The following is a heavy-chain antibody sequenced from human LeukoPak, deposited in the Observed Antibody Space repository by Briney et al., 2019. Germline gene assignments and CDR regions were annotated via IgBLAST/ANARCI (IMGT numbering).Heavy chain of an antibody. V-gene: IGHV3-30*18. CDR2: ISYDGVNK. D-gene: IGHD1-1*01. J-gene: IGHJ6*02. CDR1: GFTFSNYG. Sequence: QSGGSLRLSCAASGFTFSNYGMHWVRRAPGKGLEWVALISYDGVNKYYADSVKGRFTISRDNSKSTLYLRMNSLRVEDTALYYCAKLRELVTYYYYYGLDVWGQGTTVTVSS. CDR3: AKLRELVTYYYYYGLDV.